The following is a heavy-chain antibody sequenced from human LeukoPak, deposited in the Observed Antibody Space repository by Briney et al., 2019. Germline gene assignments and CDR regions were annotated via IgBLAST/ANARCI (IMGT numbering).Heavy chain of an antibody. CDR3: ARRVAAAGIDYFDY. CDR2: IYYSGST. CDR1: GGSISSYY. V-gene: IGHV4-59*08. D-gene: IGHD6-13*01. Sequence: SETLSLTCTVPGGSISSYYWSWIRQPPGKGLEWIWYIYYSGSTNYNPSLKSRVTIPVDTSKNKFSLNLNSVTGAHTAVHYCARRVAAAGIDYFDYWGQGTLVTVSS. J-gene: IGHJ4*02.